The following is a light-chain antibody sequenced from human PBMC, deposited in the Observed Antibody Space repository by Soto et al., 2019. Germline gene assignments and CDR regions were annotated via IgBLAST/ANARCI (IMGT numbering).Light chain of an antibody. CDR1: QSLVHSDGNTY. Sequence: MTQLPLSSTVTIGQPASISCRSSQSLVHSDGNTYLSWFQQRPGQSPRRLIYKVSNRDSGVPDRFSGSGSGTDFTLQISRVEAEDVGVYYCMQGTHWPPTFGPGTKVDIK. J-gene: IGKJ3*01. V-gene: IGKV2-30*02. CDR2: KVS. CDR3: MQGTHWPPT.